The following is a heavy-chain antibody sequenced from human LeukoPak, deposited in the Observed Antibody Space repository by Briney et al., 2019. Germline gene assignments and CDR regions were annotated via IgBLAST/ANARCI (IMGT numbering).Heavy chain of an antibody. J-gene: IGHJ4*02. CDR2: INHSGST. Sequence: SETLSLTCAVYGGSFSGYYWSWIRQPPGKGLEWIGEINHSGSTNYNPSLKSRVTISVDTSKNQFSLKLSSVTAADTAVYYCARGRSAMVRGVISYYFDYWGQGTLVTVSS. V-gene: IGHV4-34*01. CDR1: GGSFSGYY. CDR3: ARGRSAMVRGVISYYFDY. D-gene: IGHD3-10*01.